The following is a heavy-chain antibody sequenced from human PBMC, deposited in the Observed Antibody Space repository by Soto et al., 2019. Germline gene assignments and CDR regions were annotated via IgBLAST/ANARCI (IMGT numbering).Heavy chain of an antibody. Sequence: SQTLSLTCAISGDSVSSNSAAWNWIRQSPSRGLGWLGRTYYRSKWYNDYAVSVKSRITINPDTSKNQFSLQLNSVTPEDTAVYYCARDLVVPAAPDGDDWFDPWGRGTLVTVSS. CDR3: ARDLVVPAAPDGDDWFDP. D-gene: IGHD2-2*01. V-gene: IGHV6-1*01. CDR1: GDSVSSNSAA. J-gene: IGHJ5*02. CDR2: TYYRSKWYN.